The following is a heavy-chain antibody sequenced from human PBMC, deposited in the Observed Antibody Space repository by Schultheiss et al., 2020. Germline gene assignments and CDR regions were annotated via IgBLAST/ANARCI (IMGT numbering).Heavy chain of an antibody. CDR3: AREGIVVVPAAGYYYYGMDV. D-gene: IGHD2-2*01. Sequence: GGSLRLSCAASGFTFSSYGMHWVRQAPGKGLEWVAVISYDGSNKYYADSVKGRFTISRDNAKNSLYLQMNSLRAEDTAVYYCAREGIVVVPAAGYYYYGMDVWGQGTTVTVSS. V-gene: IGHV3-30*12. CDR1: GFTFSSYG. J-gene: IGHJ6*02. CDR2: ISYDGSNK.